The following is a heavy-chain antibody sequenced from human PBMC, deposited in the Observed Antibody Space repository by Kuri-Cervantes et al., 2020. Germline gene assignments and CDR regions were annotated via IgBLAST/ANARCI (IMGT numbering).Heavy chain of an antibody. CDR2: IIPIFGTA. CDR3: AREGGARITIFGVAHGYYMDD. V-gene: IGHV1-69*13. CDR1: GGTFSSYA. D-gene: IGHD3-3*01. Sequence: SVKVSCKASGGTFSSYAISWVRQAPGQGLEWMGGIIPIFGTANYAQKFQGSVTITADESKSTAYMELSSLRSEDTAVYYCAREGGARITIFGVAHGYYMDDWGKGTTVTVSS. J-gene: IGHJ6*03.